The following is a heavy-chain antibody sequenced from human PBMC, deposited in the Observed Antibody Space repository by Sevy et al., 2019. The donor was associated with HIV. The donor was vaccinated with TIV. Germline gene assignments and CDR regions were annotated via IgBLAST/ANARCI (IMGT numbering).Heavy chain of an antibody. CDR1: GFTFSSYA. CDR3: AKEGPGYNYVSSGYYPS. J-gene: IGHJ4*02. CDR2: ISGSGGST. Sequence: GGSLRLSCAASGFTFSSYAMSWVRQAPGKGLEWVSAISGSGGSTYYADSVKGQFTISRDNSKNTVYLKMNSLRAEDTAVYYCAKEGPGYNYVSSGYYPSWGQGTLVTVSS. V-gene: IGHV3-23*01. D-gene: IGHD3-22*01.